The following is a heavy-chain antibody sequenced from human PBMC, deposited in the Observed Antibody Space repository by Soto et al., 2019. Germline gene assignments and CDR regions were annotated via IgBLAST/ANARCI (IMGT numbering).Heavy chain of an antibody. V-gene: IGHV4-30-2*01. D-gene: IGHD6-19*01. CDR2: IYHSGSA. Sequence: PSETLSLTCAVSGGSISSGGYSWSWIRQPPGKGLEWIGYIYHSGSAYYSPSFQGQVTISADKSISTAYLQWSSLKASDTAMYYCARPREAGKYYYGVDVWGQGTTVTVSS. J-gene: IGHJ6*02. CDR1: GGSISSGGYS. CDR3: ARPREAGKYYYGVDV.